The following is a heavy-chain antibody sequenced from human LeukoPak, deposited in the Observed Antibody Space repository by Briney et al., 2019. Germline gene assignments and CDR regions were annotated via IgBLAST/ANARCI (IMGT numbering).Heavy chain of an antibody. J-gene: IGHJ4*02. D-gene: IGHD2-2*01. Sequence: GGSLRLSCAASGFTFTTYTMNWVRQAPGKGLEWVSSISGSSGYIYYADSVRGRFTISRDNAKNSLHLQMNSLRAEDTAVYYCARDYDCISTTCYGRSYYFDYWGQGILVTVSS. CDR1: GFTFTTYT. CDR3: ARDYDCISTTCYGRSYYFDY. V-gene: IGHV3-21*01. CDR2: ISGSSGYI.